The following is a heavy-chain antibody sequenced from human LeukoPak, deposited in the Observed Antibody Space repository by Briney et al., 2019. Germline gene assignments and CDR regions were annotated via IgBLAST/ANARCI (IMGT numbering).Heavy chain of an antibody. CDR3: VKEGVVCSSTSCYLVAFDV. J-gene: IGHJ3*01. CDR1: GFTFSSYW. D-gene: IGHD2-2*01. CDR2: TKSDGSST. Sequence: GGSLRLSCGASGFTFSSYWMHWVRQAPGQGLVWVARTKSDGSSTAYADSVKGRFTISRDNAKNTLSLQMNSLRAEDTAMYFCVKEGVVCSSTSCYLVAFDVWGQGTMVTVSS. V-gene: IGHV3-74*01.